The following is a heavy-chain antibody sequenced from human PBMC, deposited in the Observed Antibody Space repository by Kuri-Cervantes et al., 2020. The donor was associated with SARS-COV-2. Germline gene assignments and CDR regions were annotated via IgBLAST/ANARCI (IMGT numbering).Heavy chain of an antibody. CDR1: GFTFSSYW. CDR2: IKQDGSEK. D-gene: IGHD6-19*01. J-gene: IGHJ4*02. V-gene: IGHV3-7*01. Sequence: GGSLRLSCAASGFTFSSYWMSWVRQAPGKGLEWVANIKQDGSEKYYVDSVKGRFTISRDNAKNSLYLQMNSLRAEDTAVYYCARGRQWLALYYFDYWGQGTLVTVPS. CDR3: ARGRQWLALYYFDY.